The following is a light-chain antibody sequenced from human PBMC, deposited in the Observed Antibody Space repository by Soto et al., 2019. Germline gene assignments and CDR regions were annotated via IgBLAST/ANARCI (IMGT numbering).Light chain of an antibody. Sequence: QSALTQPASVSGSPGQSITISCTGSNSDVRLYNYVSWYQQHPGKAPKLLIHDVINRPSGVATRFSGSRSGNTASLTISGLQAEDYAVYFCSSYTTRPTYVVCGGGTKVTVL. CDR1: NSDVRLYNY. V-gene: IGLV2-14*01. CDR2: DVI. J-gene: IGLJ2*01. CDR3: SSYTTRPTYVV.